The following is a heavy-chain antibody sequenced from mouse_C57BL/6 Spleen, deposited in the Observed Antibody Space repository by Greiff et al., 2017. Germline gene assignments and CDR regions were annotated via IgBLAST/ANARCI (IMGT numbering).Heavy chain of an antibody. D-gene: IGHD3-1*01. V-gene: IGHV7-1*01. Sequence: EVKVVESGGGLVQSGRSLRLSCATSGFTFSDFYMEWVRQAPGKGLEWIAASRNKANDYTTEYSASVKGRFIVSRDTSQSILYLQMHALRAEDTAIYYCARDAFGSFDYWGQGTTLTVAS. CDR3: ARDAFGSFDY. CDR1: GFTFSDFY. CDR2: SRNKANDYTT. J-gene: IGHJ2*01.